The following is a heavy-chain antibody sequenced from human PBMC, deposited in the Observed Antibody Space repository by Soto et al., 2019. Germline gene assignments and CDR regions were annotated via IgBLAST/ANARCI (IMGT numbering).Heavy chain of an antibody. Sequence: SETLSLTCTVSGGSISSYYWSWIRQPPGKGLEWIGYIYYSGSTNYNPSLKSRVTISVDTSKNQFSLKLSSVTAADTAVYYCARDHGDSSGYYSFDYWGQGTLVTVSS. V-gene: IGHV4-59*01. CDR1: GGSISSYY. J-gene: IGHJ4*02. CDR2: IYYSGST. D-gene: IGHD3-22*01. CDR3: ARDHGDSSGYYSFDY.